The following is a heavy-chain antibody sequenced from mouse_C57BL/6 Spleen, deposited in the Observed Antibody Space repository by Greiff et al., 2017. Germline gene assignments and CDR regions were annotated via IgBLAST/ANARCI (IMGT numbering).Heavy chain of an antibody. CDR2: INPSSGYT. J-gene: IGHJ4*01. CDR1: GYTFTSYT. D-gene: IGHD2-4*01. V-gene: IGHV1-4*01. CDR3: ARSMGDYDGYYAMDY. Sequence: VQLQQSGAELARPGASVKMSCKASGYTFTSYTMHWVKQRPGQGLEWIGYINPSSGYTKYNQKFKDKATLTADKSSSTAYMQLSSLTSEDSAVYYCARSMGDYDGYYAMDYWGQGTSVTVSS.